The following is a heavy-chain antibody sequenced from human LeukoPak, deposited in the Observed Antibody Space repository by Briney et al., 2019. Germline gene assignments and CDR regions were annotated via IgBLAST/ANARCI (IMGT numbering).Heavy chain of an antibody. CDR2: INSDGSST. CDR3: ARETDTAMAYYFDY. D-gene: IGHD5-18*01. CDR1: GFTFSSYA. Sequence: GGSLRLSCAASGFTFSSYAMSWVRQAPGKGLVWVSRINSDGSSTSYADSVKGRFTISRDNAKNTLYLQMNSLRAEDTAVYYCARETDTAMAYYFDYWGQGTLVTVSS. V-gene: IGHV3-74*01. J-gene: IGHJ4*02.